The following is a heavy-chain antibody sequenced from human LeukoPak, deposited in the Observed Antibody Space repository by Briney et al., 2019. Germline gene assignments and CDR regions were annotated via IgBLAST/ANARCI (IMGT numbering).Heavy chain of an antibody. Sequence: PGGSLRLSCAASGFTFSNAWMSWVSQAPGKWLEWVGRIKSKTDGGTTDYAAPVKGRFTISRDDSKNTLYLQMNSLKTEDTAVYYCTTDGMDYDSSFDYWGQGTLVTVSS. J-gene: IGHJ4*02. CDR1: GFTFSNAW. V-gene: IGHV3-15*01. D-gene: IGHD3-22*01. CDR2: IKSKTDGGTT. CDR3: TTDGMDYDSSFDY.